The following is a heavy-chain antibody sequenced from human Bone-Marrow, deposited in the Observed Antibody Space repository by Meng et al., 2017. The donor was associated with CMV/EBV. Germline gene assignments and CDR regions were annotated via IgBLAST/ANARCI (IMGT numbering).Heavy chain of an antibody. CDR1: GGSISSYY. J-gene: IGHJ4*02. D-gene: IGHD5-12*01. Sequence: SETLSLTCTVSGGSISSYYWSWIRQPPGKGLEWIGYIYYSGSTNYNPSLKSRVTISVDTSKNQFSLKLSSVTAADTAVYYCASGVATTQIPPFDYWGQGTLVTVSS. CDR2: IYYSGST. V-gene: IGHV4-59*08. CDR3: ASGVATTQIPPFDY.